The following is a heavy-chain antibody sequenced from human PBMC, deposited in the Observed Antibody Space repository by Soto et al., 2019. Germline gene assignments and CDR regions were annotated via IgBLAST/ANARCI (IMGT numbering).Heavy chain of an antibody. CDR2: MNPHSGNT. J-gene: IGHJ4*02. CDR1: GYIFNNYD. V-gene: IGHV1-8*01. Sequence: QVQLVQSGAEVKKPGASVKVSCKASGYIFNNYDINWVRQAPGQGLEWMGWMNPHSGNTGYAQRFQGRVTMTRSTSITTAYMELSSLRSEDTAVYYCARVGSPWLPLDYWGQGTLVTVSS. CDR3: ARVGSPWLPLDY. D-gene: IGHD3-9*01.